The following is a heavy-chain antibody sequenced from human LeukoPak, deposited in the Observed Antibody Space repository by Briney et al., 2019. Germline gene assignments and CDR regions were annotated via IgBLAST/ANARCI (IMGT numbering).Heavy chain of an antibody. CDR2: TRNKANSYTT. CDR3: ARGPDYFDY. Sequence: GGSLRLSCAASGFTFSDHYMDWVRQPPGKGLEWVGRTRNKANSYTTEYAASVKGRFTISRDDSKNSLYLQMNSLKTEDTAVYYCARGPDYFDYWGQGTLVTVSS. V-gene: IGHV3-72*01. J-gene: IGHJ4*02. CDR1: GFTFSDHY.